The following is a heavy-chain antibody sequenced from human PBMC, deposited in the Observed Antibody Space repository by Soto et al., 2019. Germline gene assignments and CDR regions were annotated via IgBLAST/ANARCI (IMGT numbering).Heavy chain of an antibody. J-gene: IGHJ5*02. Sequence: GGALILSCATSGFTFTSFPKHWFRQAPGKGLEWIAVMSYDGARTDYADAVKGRFTISRDTSKNTLYLQMNNLRPDDTAMYYCARDRPYGDPNWFDPWGQGTLVTVSS. CDR1: GFTFTSFP. CDR3: ARDRPYGDPNWFDP. V-gene: IGHV3-30*19. D-gene: IGHD4-17*01. CDR2: MSYDGART.